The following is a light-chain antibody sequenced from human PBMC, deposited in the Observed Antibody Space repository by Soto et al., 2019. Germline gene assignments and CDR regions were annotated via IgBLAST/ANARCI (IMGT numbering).Light chain of an antibody. V-gene: IGKV1-9*01. J-gene: IGKJ1*01. CDR1: PAIASF. CDR2: GAS. Sequence: IQLTQSPSSLSASVGDRVTITCRASPAIASFLAWYQQKPGTAPKLLIYGASTLQSGVPSRFSGSRSGTDYTLTIASLQPEDFATYYCQQYYSFPVTFGQGTKVDIK. CDR3: QQYYSFPVT.